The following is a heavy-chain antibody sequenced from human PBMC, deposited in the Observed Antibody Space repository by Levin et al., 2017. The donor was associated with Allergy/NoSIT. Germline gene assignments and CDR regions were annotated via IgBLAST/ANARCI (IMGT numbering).Heavy chain of an antibody. CDR1: GFTFSSYG. J-gene: IGHJ6*02. CDR2: VSSSSATI. CDR3: ARGGAAAKYYYGVDV. D-gene: IGHD6-13*01. V-gene: IGHV3-48*02. Sequence: PGGSLRLSCAGTGFTFSSYGFNWVRQAPGKGLEWVSFVSSSSATIYYADSVKGRFTISRDNAKNSLYLQMNSLRDEDTAVYYCARGGAAAKYYYGVDVWGQGTTVTVSS.